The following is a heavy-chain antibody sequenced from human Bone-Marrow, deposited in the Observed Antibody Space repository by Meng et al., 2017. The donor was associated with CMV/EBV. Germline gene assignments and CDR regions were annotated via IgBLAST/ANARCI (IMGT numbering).Heavy chain of an antibody. CDR3: ARLYCTNGVCYKFDY. D-gene: IGHD2-8*01. CDR1: GGSFSGYY. CDR2: INHSGST. V-gene: IGHV4-34*01. Sequence: GSLRLSCAVYGGSFSGYYWSWIRQPPGKGLEWIGEINHSGSTNYNPSLKSRVTISVDTSKNQFSLKLSSVTAADTAVYYCARLYCTNGVCYKFDYWGQGPLVPVSS. J-gene: IGHJ4*02.